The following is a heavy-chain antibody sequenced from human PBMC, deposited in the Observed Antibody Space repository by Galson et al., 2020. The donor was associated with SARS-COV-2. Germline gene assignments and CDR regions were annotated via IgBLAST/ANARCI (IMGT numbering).Heavy chain of an antibody. CDR2: IYYSGST. J-gene: IGHJ5*02. D-gene: IGHD2-2*02. V-gene: IGHV4-39*01. Sequence: SETLSLTCTVSGGTISSSGYYWGWIRQPPGKGLEWIGSIYYSGSTYYNPSLKSRTTISGDTSKNQYSLKLSSVTAAETAVYYCARLYVRGWFAPWGQGTLVTVSS. CDR1: GGTISSSGYY. CDR3: ARLYVRGWFAP.